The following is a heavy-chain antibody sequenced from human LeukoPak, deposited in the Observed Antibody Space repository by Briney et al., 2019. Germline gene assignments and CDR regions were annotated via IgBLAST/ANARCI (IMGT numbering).Heavy chain of an antibody. Sequence: SETLSLTCTVSGGSISSYYWNWIRQPPGKGLEWIGYIYYSGSTNYNPSLKSRVTISVDTSKNQFSLKLTSVTAADTAVYYCAATTVNTFYYFDYWGQGALVTVSS. CDR3: AATTVNTFYYFDY. CDR1: GGSISSYY. V-gene: IGHV4-59*12. CDR2: IYYSGST. D-gene: IGHD4-17*01. J-gene: IGHJ4*02.